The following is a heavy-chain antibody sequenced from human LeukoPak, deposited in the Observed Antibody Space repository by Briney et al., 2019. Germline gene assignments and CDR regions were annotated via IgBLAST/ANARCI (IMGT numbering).Heavy chain of an antibody. CDR1: GGSISSYY. CDR2: IYYSGST. J-gene: IGHJ5*02. Sequence: PSETLSLTCTVSGGSISSYYWSWIRQPPGKGLEWIGYIYYSGSTNYNPSLKSRVTMSVDTSKNQFSLKLSSVTAADTAVYYCARGIAAAGVWFDPWGQGTLVTVSS. V-gene: IGHV4-59*01. D-gene: IGHD6-13*01. CDR3: ARGIAAAGVWFDP.